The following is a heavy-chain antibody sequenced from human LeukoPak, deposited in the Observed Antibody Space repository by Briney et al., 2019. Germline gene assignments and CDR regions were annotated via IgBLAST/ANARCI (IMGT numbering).Heavy chain of an antibody. CDR1: GGSISSGSYY. V-gene: IGHV4-61*02. Sequence: SETLSLTCTVSGGSISSGSYYWSWIRQPAGKGLEWIGRIYTSGSTNYNPSLKSRVTISVDTSKNQFSLRLNSVTAADTAVYYCARGRDGYNFLNRGEYYYFDYWGQGTLVTVSS. CDR3: ARGRDGYNFLNRGEYYYFDY. D-gene: IGHD5-24*01. J-gene: IGHJ4*02. CDR2: IYTSGST.